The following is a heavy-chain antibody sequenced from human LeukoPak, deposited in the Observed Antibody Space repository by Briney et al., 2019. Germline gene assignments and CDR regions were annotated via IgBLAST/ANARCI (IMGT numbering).Heavy chain of an antibody. Sequence: KASETLSLTCTVSGGSISSYYWSWIRQPPGKGLDWIGCIYYSGSTNYNPSLKSRVTISLDTSNNQFSLKLTSLTAADTAVYYCARGRTGRTISFDYWGQGPLVTVSS. D-gene: IGHD5-24*01. CDR3: ARGRTGRTISFDY. J-gene: IGHJ4*02. CDR1: GGSISSYY. CDR2: IYYSGST. V-gene: IGHV4-59*01.